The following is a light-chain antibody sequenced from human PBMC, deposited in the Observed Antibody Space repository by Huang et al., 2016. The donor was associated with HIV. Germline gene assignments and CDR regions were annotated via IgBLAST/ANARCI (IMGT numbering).Light chain of an antibody. J-gene: IGKJ4*01. Sequence: EIVLTQSPATLSLSPGERATLSFRACQSVTNYLAWYQHKPGQAPRLLIYDASTRATGIPGRFSCSGSGTDFTLTISSLEPEDFAVYYCQQRRNWLTFGGGTKVEIK. CDR2: DAS. V-gene: IGKV3-11*01. CDR3: QQRRNWLT. CDR1: QSVTNY.